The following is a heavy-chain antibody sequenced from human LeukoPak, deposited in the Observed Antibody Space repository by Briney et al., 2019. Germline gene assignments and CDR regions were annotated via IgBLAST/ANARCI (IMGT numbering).Heavy chain of an antibody. V-gene: IGHV4-4*07. J-gene: IGHJ6*02. CDR2: VYTSGST. CDR3: ARGDFSGSGTYYNRDYYGMDV. CDR1: GGSISSYY. D-gene: IGHD3-10*01. Sequence: SETPSLTCTVSGGSISSYYWSWIRQPAGKGLEWIGRVYTSGSTNYNPSLKSRVTMSVDTSKNQFSLKLSSVTAADTAVYYCARGDFSGSGTYYNRDYYGMDVWGQGTTVTVSS.